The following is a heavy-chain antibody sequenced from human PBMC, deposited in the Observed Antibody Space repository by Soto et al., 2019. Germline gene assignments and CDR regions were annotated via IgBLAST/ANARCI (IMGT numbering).Heavy chain of an antibody. CDR1: GGSFSGYY. D-gene: IGHD2-15*01. CDR3: ARGVVEDY. CDR2: INHSGST. Sequence: QVQLQQWGAGLLKPSETLSLTCAVYGGSFSGYYWSWIRQPPGKGLEWIGEINHSGSTNYNPSLKSRVTISVDTSKNQFPLKLSSVTAADTAVYYCARGVVEDYWGQGTLVTVSS. J-gene: IGHJ4*02. V-gene: IGHV4-34*01.